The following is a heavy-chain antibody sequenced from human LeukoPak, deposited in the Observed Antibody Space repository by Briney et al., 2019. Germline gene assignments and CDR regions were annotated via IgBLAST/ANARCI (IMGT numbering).Heavy chain of an antibody. CDR1: GGSISSYY. Sequence: SETLSLTCTVSGGSISSYYWSWIRQPPGKGLGWIGYIYYSGNTNYNPSLKTRVTISVDTSKNQFSLKLSSVTAADTAVYYCARAGSWKLNFDYWGQGTLVTVSS. J-gene: IGHJ4*02. V-gene: IGHV4-59*01. CDR3: ARAGSWKLNFDY. D-gene: IGHD6-13*01. CDR2: IYYSGNT.